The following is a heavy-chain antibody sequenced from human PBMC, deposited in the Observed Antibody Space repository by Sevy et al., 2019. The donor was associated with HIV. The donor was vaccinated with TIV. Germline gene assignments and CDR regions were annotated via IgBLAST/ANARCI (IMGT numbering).Heavy chain of an antibody. CDR1: GYTFTSYG. V-gene: IGHV1-18*01. Sequence: ASVKVSRKASGYTFTSYGISWVRQAPGQGLEWMGWISAYNGNTNYAQKLQGRVTMTTDTSTSTAYMELRSLRSDDTAVYYCARGSSKAVVWRFDPWGQGTLVTVSS. D-gene: IGHD2-15*01. CDR2: ISAYNGNT. J-gene: IGHJ5*02. CDR3: ARGSSKAVVWRFDP.